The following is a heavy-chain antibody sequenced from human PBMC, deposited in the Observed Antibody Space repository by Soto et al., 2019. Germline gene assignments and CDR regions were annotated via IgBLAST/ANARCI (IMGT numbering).Heavy chain of an antibody. J-gene: IGHJ5*02. CDR1: GGSISSGEYY. V-gene: IGHV4-30-4*01. D-gene: IGHD3-22*01. CDR3: ARDTPDYYDSSGHSGYNWFDP. CDR2: IYYSGST. Sequence: SETVSLTCTVSGGSISSGEYYWSWIRQPPGKGLEWIGYIYYSGSTYYNPSLKSRVTISVDTSKNQFSLKLSSVTAADTAVYYCARDTPDYYDSSGHSGYNWFDPWGQGTLVTVSS.